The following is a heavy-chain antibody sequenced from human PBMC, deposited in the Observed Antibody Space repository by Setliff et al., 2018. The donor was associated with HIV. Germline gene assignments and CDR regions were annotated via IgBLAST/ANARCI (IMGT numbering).Heavy chain of an antibody. CDR3: AKRTFGSGRLDP. CDR1: GDSISSGSYY. Sequence: TLSLTCSVSGDSISSGSYYWSWLRLPAGKGLEWIGQIHTTGSTNYNPSLKSRVTITMDTSKNQFSLNLNSVTATDTAVYYCAKRTFGSGRLDPWGQGTLVTVS. D-gene: IGHD3-16*01. J-gene: IGHJ5*02. V-gene: IGHV4-61*09. CDR2: IHTTGST.